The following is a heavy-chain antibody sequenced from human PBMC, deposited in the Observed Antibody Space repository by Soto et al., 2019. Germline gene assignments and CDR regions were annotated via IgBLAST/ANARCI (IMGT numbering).Heavy chain of an antibody. CDR1: GFTFSNFA. J-gene: IGHJ4*02. CDR3: AKGINKVVVIAEDY. D-gene: IGHD3-22*01. V-gene: IGHV3-23*01. CDR2: MTGSGTGT. Sequence: EVQLLESGGGLVQPGGSLRLSCTASGFTFSNFAMTWVRQAPGKGLEWVATMTGSGTGTYHADSVNGRFSISRDNSKNTLYMEMHSLRVEDTAMYYCAKGINKVVVIAEDYWGQGTLVTVSS.